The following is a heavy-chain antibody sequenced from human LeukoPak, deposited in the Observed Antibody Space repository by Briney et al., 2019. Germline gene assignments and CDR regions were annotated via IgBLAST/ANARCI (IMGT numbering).Heavy chain of an antibody. Sequence: GGSLRLSCAASGFSFSSYWMHWVRQAPGKGLVWLSRLNSDGRSTSYADSVKGRFTISRDNAKNTLYLQMNSLRAEDTAVYYCAREWSGSYYSRSFDYWGQGTLVTVSS. D-gene: IGHD1-26*01. J-gene: IGHJ4*02. CDR2: LNSDGRST. CDR3: AREWSGSYYSRSFDY. V-gene: IGHV3-74*01. CDR1: GFSFSSYW.